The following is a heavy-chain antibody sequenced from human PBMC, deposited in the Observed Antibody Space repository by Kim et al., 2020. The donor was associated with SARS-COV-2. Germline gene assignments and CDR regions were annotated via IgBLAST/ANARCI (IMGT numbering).Heavy chain of an antibody. CDR3: AKDQFPYSSSLYYGKDV. D-gene: IGHD6-13*01. Sequence: KGRLTISRDKSKNPLYLQMKSLRAEDTAVYYCAKDQFPYSSSLYYGKDVWGQGTTVTVSS. J-gene: IGHJ6*02. V-gene: IGHV3-30*02.